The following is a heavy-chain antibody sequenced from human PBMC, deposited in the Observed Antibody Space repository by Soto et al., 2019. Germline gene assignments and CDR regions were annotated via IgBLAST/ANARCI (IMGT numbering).Heavy chain of an antibody. J-gene: IGHJ4*02. CDR1: GFTFSSSA. CDR3: AKGCGGDCYSGVQY. CDR2: ISNSGGST. D-gene: IGHD2-21*02. V-gene: IGHV3-23*01. Sequence: VPLLESGRGLVQPGGSLRLSCAASGFTFSSSAMSWVRQAPGKGLEWVSSISNSGGSTYYADSVKGRFTISRDNSKNTLYLQMNSLQAEDTAVYYCAKGCGGDCYSGVQYWGQGTLVTVSS.